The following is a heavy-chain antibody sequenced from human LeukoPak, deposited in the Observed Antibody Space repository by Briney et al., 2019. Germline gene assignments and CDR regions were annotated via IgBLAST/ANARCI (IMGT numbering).Heavy chain of an antibody. D-gene: IGHD1-14*01. J-gene: IGHJ4*02. V-gene: IGHV3-21*01. CDR1: GFTFSSYS. CDR2: ISSGSSYI. Sequence: GGSLRLSGAASGFTFSSYSMNWVRQAPGKGLEWVSSISSGSSYIYYADSVKGRFTISRDNAKNSLYLQMNSLRAEDTAVYYCARAEAGPIDYWGQGTLDTVSS. CDR3: ARAEAGPIDY.